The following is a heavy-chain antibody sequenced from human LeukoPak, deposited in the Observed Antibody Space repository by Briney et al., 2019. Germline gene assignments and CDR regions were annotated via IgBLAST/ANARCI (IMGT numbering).Heavy chain of an antibody. Sequence: GGSLRLSCAASGFTFSSYGMHWVRQAPGKGLEWVAVISYDGSNKYYADSVKGRFTISRDNSKNTLYLQMNSLRAEDTAVYYCAKESGEVAVAGTDSYYYGMDVWGQGTTVTVSS. D-gene: IGHD6-19*01. CDR3: AKESGEVAVAGTDSYYYGMDV. V-gene: IGHV3-30*18. J-gene: IGHJ6*02. CDR2: ISYDGSNK. CDR1: GFTFSSYG.